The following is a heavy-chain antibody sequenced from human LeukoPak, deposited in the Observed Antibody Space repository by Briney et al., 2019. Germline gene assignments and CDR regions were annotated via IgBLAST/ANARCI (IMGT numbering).Heavy chain of an antibody. CDR2: ISWDGGST. Sequence: GSLLLSCAASGFTFDDYAMHWVRQAPGKGLEWVSLISWDGGSTYYADSVKGRFTISRDNSKNSLYLQMNSLRAEDTALYYCAKDGGYSGYDSGSVLGTWGQGTLVTVSS. CDR1: GFTFDDYA. D-gene: IGHD5-12*01. V-gene: IGHV3-43D*03. CDR3: AKDGGYSGYDSGSVLGT. J-gene: IGHJ5*02.